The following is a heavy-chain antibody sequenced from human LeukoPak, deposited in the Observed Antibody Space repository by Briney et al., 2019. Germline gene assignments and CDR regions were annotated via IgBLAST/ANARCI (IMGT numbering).Heavy chain of an antibody. Sequence: GGSLRLSCSGSGFAFSAYAMHWVRQAPGKGLEWVTVIWYDGSQKYYADSVMGRFTISRDNSKNTLYLQMDSLRAEDTAVYYCARDIASRRIDYWGQGTLVTVSS. D-gene: IGHD6-6*01. V-gene: IGHV3-33*08. CDR3: ARDIASRRIDY. CDR2: IWYDGSQK. CDR1: GFAFSAYA. J-gene: IGHJ4*02.